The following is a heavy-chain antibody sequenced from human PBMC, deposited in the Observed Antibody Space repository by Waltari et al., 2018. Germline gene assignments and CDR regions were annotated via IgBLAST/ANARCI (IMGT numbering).Heavy chain of an antibody. Sequence: QVQLVQSGAEVKKPGSSVKVSCKASGGTFSSYAISWVRQAPGQGLEWMGRNNPILGIANYAQKFQGRVTITADKSTSTAYMELSSLRSEDTAVYYCARGGGDYGDLNWFDPWGQGTLVTVSS. CDR3: ARGGGDYGDLNWFDP. J-gene: IGHJ5*02. CDR2: NNPILGIA. V-gene: IGHV1-69*04. CDR1: GGTFSSYA. D-gene: IGHD4-17*01.